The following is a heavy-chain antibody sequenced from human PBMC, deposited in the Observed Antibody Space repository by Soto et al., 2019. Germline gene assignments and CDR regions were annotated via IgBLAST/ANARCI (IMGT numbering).Heavy chain of an antibody. V-gene: IGHV6-1*01. D-gene: IGHD3-10*01. CDR2: TYYRSNWSN. J-gene: IGHJ6*02. Sequence: SQPLSLTCSISWASFSSNSAACNCIRQSPSRGLEWLGRTYYRSNWSNDYAISVKSRITINPDTSKNQFSLRLYSVTPEDTAVYYCAGVSWFRGMDVWGQGTPVTVSS. CDR3: AGVSWFRGMDV. CDR1: WASFSSNSAA.